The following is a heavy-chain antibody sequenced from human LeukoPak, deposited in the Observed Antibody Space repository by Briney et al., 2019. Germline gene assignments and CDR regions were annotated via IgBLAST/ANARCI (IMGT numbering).Heavy chain of an antibody. D-gene: IGHD3-3*01. CDR2: IYYSGST. J-gene: IGHJ6*02. CDR3: ASSIYYGMDV. Sequence: SETLSLTCTVSGGSISSYYWSWIRQPPGKGLEWIGYIYYSGSTNYNRSLKSRVTISVDTSKNQFSLKLSSVTAADTAVYYCASSIYYGMDVWGQGTTVTVSS. CDR1: GGSISSYY. V-gene: IGHV4-59*08.